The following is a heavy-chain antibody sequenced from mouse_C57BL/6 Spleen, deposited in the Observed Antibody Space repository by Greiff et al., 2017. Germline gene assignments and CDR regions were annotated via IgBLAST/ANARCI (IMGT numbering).Heavy chain of an antibody. D-gene: IGHD1-1*01. CDR1: GYAFSSYW. CDR3: ARNHYYGSRYYFDY. J-gene: IGHJ2*01. CDR2: IYPGDGDT. V-gene: IGHV1-80*01. Sequence: VKLVESGAELVKPGASVKISCKASGYAFSSYWMNWVKQRPGKGLEWIGQIYPGDGDTNYNGKFKGKATLTADKSSSTAYMQLSSLTSEDSAVYFCARNHYYGSRYYFDYWGQGTTLTVSS.